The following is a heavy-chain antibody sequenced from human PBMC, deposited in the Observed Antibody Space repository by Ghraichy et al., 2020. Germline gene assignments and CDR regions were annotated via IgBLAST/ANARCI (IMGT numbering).Heavy chain of an antibody. Sequence: GGSLRLSCVGSGFTFSTYSMNWARQAPGKGLEWVSSISSNSYYIYYADSVKGRFTISRDSAKNSLFLQMNSLTAEDTAVYYCARDFVSGSYPSLGYWGQGTLVTVSS. CDR2: ISSNSYYI. CDR1: GFTFSTYS. V-gene: IGHV3-21*01. J-gene: IGHJ4*02. CDR3: ARDFVSGSYPSLGY. D-gene: IGHD1-26*01.